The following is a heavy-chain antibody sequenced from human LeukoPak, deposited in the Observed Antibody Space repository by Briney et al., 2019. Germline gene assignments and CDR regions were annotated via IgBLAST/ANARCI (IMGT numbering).Heavy chain of an antibody. V-gene: IGHV4-38-2*01. CDR2: IYDSGST. Sequence: TPSETLSPTCAVSGYSISSGYYWGWIRQPPGKGLEWIGSIYDSGSTYYNPSLKSRVTISVDTSTNQFSLKLSSVTAADTAVYYCASLDIVVVPAAIGWFDPWGQGTLVTVSS. D-gene: IGHD2-2*01. J-gene: IGHJ5*02. CDR3: ASLDIVVVPAAIGWFDP. CDR1: GYSISSGYY.